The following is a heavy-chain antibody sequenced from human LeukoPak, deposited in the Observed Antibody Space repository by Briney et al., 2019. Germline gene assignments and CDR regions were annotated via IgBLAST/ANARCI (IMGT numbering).Heavy chain of an antibody. Sequence: SETLSLTCAVSGGSISSGGYSWSWIRQPPGKGLEWIGYIYHSGSTYYNPSLKSRVTISVDRSKNQFSLKLSSVTAADTAVYYCARWPGSDYSGSYLGFDYWGQGTLVTVSS. CDR1: GGSISSGGYS. CDR3: ARWPGSDYSGSYLGFDY. J-gene: IGHJ4*02. CDR2: IYHSGST. D-gene: IGHD1-26*01. V-gene: IGHV4-30-2*02.